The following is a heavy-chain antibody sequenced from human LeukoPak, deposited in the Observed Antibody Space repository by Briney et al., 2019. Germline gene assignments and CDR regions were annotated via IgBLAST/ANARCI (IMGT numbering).Heavy chain of an antibody. D-gene: IGHD2-2*01. V-gene: IGHV3-30*18. CDR3: AKDNAALVVVPAATIDY. CDR2: ISYDGSNK. Sequence: RRSLRLSCAASGFTFSSYGMHWVRQAPGKGLEWVAVISYDGSNKYYADSVKGRFTISRDNSKNTLYLQMNSLRAEDTAVYYCAKDNAALVVVPAATIDYWGQGTLVTVS. CDR1: GFTFSSYG. J-gene: IGHJ4*02.